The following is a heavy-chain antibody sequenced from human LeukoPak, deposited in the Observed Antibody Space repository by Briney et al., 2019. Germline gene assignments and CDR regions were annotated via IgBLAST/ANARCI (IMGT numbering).Heavy chain of an antibody. J-gene: IGHJ6*02. CDR2: IYSGGST. V-gene: IGHV3-66*01. Sequence: TGGSLRLSCAASGFTVSSNYMSWVRQAPGKGLEWVSVIYSGGSTYYADSVKGRFTISRDNSKNTQYLQMNSLRAEDTAVYYCARDGPLAFGGVIVPYGMDVWGQGTTVTVSS. CDR1: GFTVSSNY. CDR3: ARDGPLAFGGVIVPYGMDV. D-gene: IGHD3-16*02.